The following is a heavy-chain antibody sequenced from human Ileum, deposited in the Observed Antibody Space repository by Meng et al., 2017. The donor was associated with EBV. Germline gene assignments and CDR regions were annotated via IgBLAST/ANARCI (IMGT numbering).Heavy chain of an antibody. J-gene: IGHJ4*02. Sequence: QLPVSGAGLVKPSETLSRTCSVSCGSVSRGCNSWSWIRQPPGKGLEWIGYIYNRGSNNYNPSLKSRVTISVDTSKNQFSLKLSSVTAADTAVYYCARDGYSSGSDWGQGTLVTVSS. CDR3: ARDGYSSGSD. D-gene: IGHD6-19*01. CDR1: CGSVSRGCNS. CDR2: IYNRGSN. V-gene: IGHV4-61*01.